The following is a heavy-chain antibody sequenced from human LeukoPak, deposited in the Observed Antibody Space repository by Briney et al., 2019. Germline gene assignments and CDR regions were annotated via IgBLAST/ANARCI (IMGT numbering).Heavy chain of an antibody. J-gene: IGHJ4*02. D-gene: IGHD3-3*01. Sequence: LETPSLTCAVYGGSFSGYYWSWIRQPPGKGLEWIGEINHSGSTNYNPSLKSRVTISVDTSKNQFSLKLSSVTAADTAVYYCARGLYYDFWSGYYYYFDYWGQGTLVTVSS. CDR1: GGSFSGYY. CDR2: INHSGST. V-gene: IGHV4-34*01. CDR3: ARGLYYDFWSGYYYYFDY.